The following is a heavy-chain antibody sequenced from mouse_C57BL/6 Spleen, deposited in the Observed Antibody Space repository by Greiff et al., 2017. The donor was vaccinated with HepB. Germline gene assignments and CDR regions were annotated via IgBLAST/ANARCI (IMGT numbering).Heavy chain of an antibody. CDR2: INPNNGGT. D-gene: IGHD1-1*01. V-gene: IGHV1-26*01. CDR1: GYTFTDYY. J-gene: IGHJ2*01. Sequence: EVQLQQSGPELVKPGASVKISCKASGYTFTDYYMNWVKQSHGKSLEWIGDINPNNGGTSYNQKFKGKATMTVDKSSRTAYMELRSLTSEDSAVYYCARSLITYDYWGQGTTLTVSS. CDR3: ARSLITYDY.